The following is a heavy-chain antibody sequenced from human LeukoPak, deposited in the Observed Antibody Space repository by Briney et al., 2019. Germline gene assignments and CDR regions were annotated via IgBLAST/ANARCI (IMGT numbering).Heavy chain of an antibody. D-gene: IGHD2-15*01. CDR1: GFTFSTYW. CDR2: ISDADGSIT. CDR3: ARDLSGYSDY. V-gene: IGHV3-74*01. J-gene: IGHJ4*02. Sequence: PGGSLRLSCVASGFTFSTYWMHWVRQAPGKGLVWVSRISDADGSITDYADSVRGRFTISRDTAKNTLYLEMNSLGAEDTAVYYCARDLSGYSDYWGQGTLVTVSS.